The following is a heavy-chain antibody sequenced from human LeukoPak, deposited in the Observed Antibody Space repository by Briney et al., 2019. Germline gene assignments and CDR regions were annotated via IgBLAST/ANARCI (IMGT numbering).Heavy chain of an antibody. V-gene: IGHV4-59*01. CDR1: GGSISSYY. CDR2: IYYSGST. CDR3: ARVPSMVRGKQVKGVYFDY. D-gene: IGHD3-10*01. Sequence: SETLSLTCTVSGGSISSYYWSWIRQPPGKGLEWIGYIYYSGSTNYNPSLKSRVTISVDTSKNQFSLKLSSVTAADTAVYYCARVPSMVRGKQVKGVYFDYWGQGTLVTVSS. J-gene: IGHJ4*02.